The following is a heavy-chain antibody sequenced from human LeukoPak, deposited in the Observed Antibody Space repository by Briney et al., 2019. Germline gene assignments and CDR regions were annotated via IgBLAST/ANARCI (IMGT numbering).Heavy chain of an antibody. J-gene: IGHJ4*02. CDR3: AGGGIVGAILY. V-gene: IGHV4-59*01. CDR1: GGSISSYY. Sequence: SETLSLTCNVTGGSISSYYWSWIRQPPGKGLEWIGYSYYTGSTKYNPSLKSRVTISVDTSRNQFSLKLSSVTAADTAVYYCAGGGIVGAILYWGQGALLTVSS. CDR2: SYYTGST. D-gene: IGHD1-26*01.